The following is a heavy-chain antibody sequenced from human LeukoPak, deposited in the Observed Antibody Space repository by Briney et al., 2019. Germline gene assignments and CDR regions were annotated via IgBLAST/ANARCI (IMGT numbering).Heavy chain of an antibody. J-gene: IGHJ6*02. CDR2: INHSGST. V-gene: IGHV4-34*01. D-gene: IGHD2-21*01. CDR3: ARGTHIPMRGMDV. CDR1: GGSFSGYY. Sequence: SETLSLTCAVYGGSFSGYYWSWIRQPPGKGLEWIGEINHSGSTNYNPSLKSRVTMSVDTSKNQFSLKLSSVTAADTAVYYCARGTHIPMRGMDVWGQGTTVTVSS.